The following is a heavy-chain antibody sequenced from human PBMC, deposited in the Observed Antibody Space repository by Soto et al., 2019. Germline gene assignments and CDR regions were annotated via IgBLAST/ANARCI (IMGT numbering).Heavy chain of an antibody. CDR1: GYTFISYG. Sequence: ASVKVSCKASGYTFISYGVNWVRQAPGQGLEWMGWISPYNDNTNYARKVQGRVTLTTDTSASTAYMELRSLTSDDTAVYYCARDKRPTFYYNGMDVWGQGTTVTVSS. V-gene: IGHV1-18*04. CDR3: ARDKRPTFYYNGMDV. CDR2: ISPYNDNT. J-gene: IGHJ6*02.